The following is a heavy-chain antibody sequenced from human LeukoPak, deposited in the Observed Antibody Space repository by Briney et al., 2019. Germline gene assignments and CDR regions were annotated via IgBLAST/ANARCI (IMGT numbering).Heavy chain of an antibody. Sequence: PGGSLRLSCAASGFTFSSYAMSWVRQAPGKGLEWVSAISGNGGSTYYADSVRGRFTISRDSSKETVYLQMNSLRAEDTAVYYCAKDRRGYSVSGSFDYWGQGTLVSASS. D-gene: IGHD5/OR15-5a*01. J-gene: IGHJ4*02. CDR2: ISGNGGST. CDR3: AKDRRGYSVSGSFDY. CDR1: GFTFSSYA. V-gene: IGHV3-23*01.